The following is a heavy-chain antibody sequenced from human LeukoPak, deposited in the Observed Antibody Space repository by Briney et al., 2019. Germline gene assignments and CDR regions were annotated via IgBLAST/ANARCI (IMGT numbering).Heavy chain of an antibody. J-gene: IGHJ4*02. V-gene: IGHV3-11*01. D-gene: IGHD2-2*01. CDR1: GFTFSDYY. CDR2: ISSSGSTI. Sequence: GGSLRLSCEASGFTFSDYYMSWIRQAPGKGLEWVSYISSSGSTIYYADSVKGRFTISRDNAKNSLYLQMNSLRAEDTAVYYCARGARPVAMRNYFDYWGQGTLVTVSS. CDR3: ARGARPVAMRNYFDY.